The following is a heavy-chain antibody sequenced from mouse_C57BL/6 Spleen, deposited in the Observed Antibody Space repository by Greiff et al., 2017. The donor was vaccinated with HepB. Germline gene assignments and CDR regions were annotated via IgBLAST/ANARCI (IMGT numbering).Heavy chain of an antibody. CDR1: GYTFTEYT. V-gene: IGHV1-62-2*01. D-gene: IGHD1-1*01. Sequence: QVQLKQSGAELVKPGASVKLSCKASGYTFTEYTIHWVKQRSGQGLEWIGWFYPGSGSIKYNEKFKDKATLTADKSSSTVYMELSRLTSEDSAVYFCARHEDPNFITTVVAGFDYWGQGTTLTVSS. CDR2: FYPGSGSI. J-gene: IGHJ2*01. CDR3: ARHEDPNFITTVVAGFDY.